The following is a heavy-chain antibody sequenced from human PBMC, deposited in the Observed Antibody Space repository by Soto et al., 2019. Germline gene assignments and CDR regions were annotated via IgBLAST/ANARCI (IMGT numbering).Heavy chain of an antibody. D-gene: IGHD1-26*01. V-gene: IGHV3-23*01. CDR2: ISGSGGST. CDR3: AKRLATTIYPGIPYGMDV. Sequence: GGSLRLSCAASGFTFSSYAMSWVRQAPGKGLEWVSAISGSGGSTYYADSVKGRFTISRDNSKNTLYLQMNSLRAEDTAVYYCAKRLATTIYPGIPYGMDVWGQGTTVTVSS. CDR1: GFTFSSYA. J-gene: IGHJ6*02.